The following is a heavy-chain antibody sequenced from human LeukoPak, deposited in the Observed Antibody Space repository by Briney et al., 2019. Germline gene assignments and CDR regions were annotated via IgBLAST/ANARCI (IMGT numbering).Heavy chain of an antibody. J-gene: IGHJ4*02. CDR3: ARARSIYRIVGPSTESGFLYYFDF. Sequence: PGGSLRLSCAASGFTFSYYTMNWVRQAPGKGLEWVSSIRSSNNYINYADSVKGRFTISRDNAKNSVYLQMNSLRAEDTAVYFCARARSIYRIVGPSTESGFLYYFDFWGQGTLVTVSS. CDR1: GFTFSYYT. V-gene: IGHV3-21*01. CDR2: IRSSNNYI. D-gene: IGHD1-26*01.